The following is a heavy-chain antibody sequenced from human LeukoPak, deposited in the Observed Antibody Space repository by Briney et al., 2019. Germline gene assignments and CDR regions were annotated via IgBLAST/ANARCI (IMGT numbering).Heavy chain of an antibody. Sequence: SETLSLTCAVSGGSISSSNWWSWVRQPPGKGLEWIGEIYHSGSTNYNPSLKSRVTISVDKSKNQFSLKLSSVTAADTAVYYCARPYRPPRRITMVRGGIREHDNWFDPWGQGTLVTVSS. CDR2: IYHSGST. CDR3: ARPYRPPRRITMVRGGIREHDNWFDP. J-gene: IGHJ5*02. D-gene: IGHD3-10*01. V-gene: IGHV4-4*02. CDR1: GGSISSSNW.